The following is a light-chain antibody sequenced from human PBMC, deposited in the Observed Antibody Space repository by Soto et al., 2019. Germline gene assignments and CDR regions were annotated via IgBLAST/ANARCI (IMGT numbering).Light chain of an antibody. V-gene: IGKV1-5*03. CDR2: KAS. J-gene: IGKJ1*01. Sequence: DIQMTQSPSTLAASVGDRVTITCRASQSISSWLAWYQQKPGKAPKLLIYKASSLDSGVPSRFSGSGSGTEFTVTISSLQPDDFATYYCQQYNSYPWTFGQGTNVEIK. CDR3: QQYNSYPWT. CDR1: QSISSW.